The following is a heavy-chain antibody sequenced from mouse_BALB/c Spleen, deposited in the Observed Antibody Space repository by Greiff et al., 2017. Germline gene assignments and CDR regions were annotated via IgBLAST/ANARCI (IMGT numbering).Heavy chain of an antibody. V-gene: IGHV1S81*02. Sequence: QVQLQQSGAELVKPGASVKLSCKASGYTFTSYYMYWVKQRPGQGLEWIGEINPSNGGTNFNEKFKSKATLTVDKSSSTAYMQLSSLTSEDSAVYYCTRGGLGGFCAYWGQGTLVTVSA. CDR3: TRGGLGGFCAY. J-gene: IGHJ3*01. CDR1: GYTFTSYY. D-gene: IGHD2-2*01. CDR2: INPSNGGT.